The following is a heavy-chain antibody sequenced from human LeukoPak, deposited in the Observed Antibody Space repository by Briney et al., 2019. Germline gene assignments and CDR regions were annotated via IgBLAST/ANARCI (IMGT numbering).Heavy chain of an antibody. CDR2: IYYSGST. Sequence: PSETVSLTCTVSGGSISSYYWSGIRQPPWKGLEGMGYIYYSGSTNYNPSLKSRVTISVDTSKNQFSLKLSSVTAADTAVYYCAKFTMVRGVTRVNAFDIWGQGTMVTVSS. V-gene: IGHV4-59*01. CDR3: AKFTMVRGVTRVNAFDI. D-gene: IGHD3-10*01. J-gene: IGHJ3*02. CDR1: GGSISSYY.